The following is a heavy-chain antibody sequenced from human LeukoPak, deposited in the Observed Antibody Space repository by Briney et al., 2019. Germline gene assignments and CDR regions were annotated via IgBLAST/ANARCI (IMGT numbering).Heavy chain of an antibody. D-gene: IGHD3-10*01. CDR2: ISYDGSNK. V-gene: IGHV3-30*04. CDR1: GFTFSSYA. J-gene: IGHJ6*03. CDR3: ARVLGRSAYVLLWFGELSGYMDV. Sequence: GGSLRLSCAASGFTFSSYAMHWVRQAPGKGLEWVAVISYDGSNKYYADSVKGRFTISRDNSKNTLYLQMNSLRAEDTAVYYCARVLGRSAYVLLWFGELSGYMDVWGKGTTVTVSS.